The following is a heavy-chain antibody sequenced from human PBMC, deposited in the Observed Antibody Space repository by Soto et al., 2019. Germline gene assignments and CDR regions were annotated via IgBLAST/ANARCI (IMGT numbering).Heavy chain of an antibody. J-gene: IGHJ6*03. Sequence: SETLSLTCAVSSGSLSSSNWWSWVRQPPGKGLEWIGEIYHSGSTNYNPSLKSRVTISVDKSKNQFSLKLSSVTAADTAVYYCAREGNYCSGGSCYYYMDVWGKGTTVTVSS. CDR1: SGSLSSSNW. D-gene: IGHD2-15*01. CDR3: AREGNYCSGGSCYYYMDV. V-gene: IGHV4-4*02. CDR2: IYHSGST.